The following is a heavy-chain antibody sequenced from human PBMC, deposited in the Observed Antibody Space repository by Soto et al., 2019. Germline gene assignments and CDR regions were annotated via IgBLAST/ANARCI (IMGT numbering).Heavy chain of an antibody. D-gene: IGHD3-10*01. V-gene: IGHV5-51*01. CDR3: ARGYFDSGHGYDL. CDR2: IFTRDSET. CDR1: GHLFNNHW. Sequence: GESLKISCKGPGHLFNNHWIGWVRQTPGKGLEWMGLIFTRDSETKTSPSFQGHVSFSVDNSINTVYLQWTSLKTTDTGIYFCARGYFDSGHGYDLWGQGTLVTVSS. J-gene: IGHJ5*02.